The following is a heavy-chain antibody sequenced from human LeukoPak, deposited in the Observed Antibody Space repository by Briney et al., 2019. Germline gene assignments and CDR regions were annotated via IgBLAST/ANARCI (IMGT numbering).Heavy chain of an antibody. J-gene: IGHJ4*02. V-gene: IGHV4-34*01. D-gene: IGHD3-16*02. CDR1: GGSFSGYY. CDR3: ARGHKGSGITFGGVIVPDY. Sequence: LETLSLTCAVYGGSFSGYYWSWIRQPPGKGLEWIGEINHSGSTNYNPSLKSRVTISVDTSKNQFSLKLSSVTAADTAVYYCARGHKGSGITFGGVIVPDYWGQGTLVTVSS. CDR2: INHSGST.